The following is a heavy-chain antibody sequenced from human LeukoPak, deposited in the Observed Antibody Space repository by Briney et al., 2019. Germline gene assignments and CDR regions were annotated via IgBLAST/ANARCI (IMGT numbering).Heavy chain of an antibody. V-gene: IGHV3-21*04. CDR1: GFTFSSYS. Sequence: GGSLRLSCAASGFTFSSYSMNWVRQAPGKGLEWVSSISSSSSYIYYADSVKGRFAISRDNSQNTLYLQMDSLRAEDTAVYYCAREPGTTLLTRLYLWGQGTLVTVSS. CDR3: AREPGTTLLTRLYL. J-gene: IGHJ4*02. CDR2: ISSSSSYI. D-gene: IGHD3-10*01.